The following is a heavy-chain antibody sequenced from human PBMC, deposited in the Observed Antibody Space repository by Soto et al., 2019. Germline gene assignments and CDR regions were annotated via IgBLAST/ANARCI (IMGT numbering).Heavy chain of an antibody. J-gene: IGHJ4*02. CDR2: VYYSGTT. D-gene: IGHD3-16*01. CDR1: GGSVSSSDYY. CDR3: PRQPGGFGYYFDY. V-gene: IGHV4-39*01. Sequence: QLQLQESGPGLVKPSETLSLTCTVSGGSVSSSDYYWGWIRQPPGKELEWIGAVYYSGTTYYMPSLQNLVTISVDTSKNHFSLKVRSVTAAGTAVYYCPRQPGGFGYYFDYWGQGALVTVSS.